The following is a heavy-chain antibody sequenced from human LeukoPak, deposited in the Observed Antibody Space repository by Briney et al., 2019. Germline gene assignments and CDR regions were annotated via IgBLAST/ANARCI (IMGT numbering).Heavy chain of an antibody. CDR3: AKDTWSNSGWTHAFDI. J-gene: IGHJ3*02. V-gene: IGHV3-23*01. CDR2: LKSDGSGI. Sequence: GGSLGLSCAASGFTFSDYAMNWVRQAPGKGLEWVSGLKSDGSGISYADSVKGRFTISRDNSKNTVFLQMNSLRAEDTGVYYCAKDTWSNSGWTHAFDIWGQGTMVTVSS. CDR1: GFTFSDYA. D-gene: IGHD6-19*01.